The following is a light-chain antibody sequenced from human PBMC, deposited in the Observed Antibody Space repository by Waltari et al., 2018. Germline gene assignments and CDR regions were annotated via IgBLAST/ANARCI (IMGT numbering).Light chain of an antibody. CDR1: QNLPDDNGYND. CDR3: LQALQVPAT. CDR2: LGS. J-gene: IGKJ3*01. V-gene: IGKV2-28*01. Sequence: DLVMTQSPLSLPVPLGEPASIPCRSSQNLPDDNGYNDLDWYVQKPGQSPQVLIYLGSNRASGVPDRISGSGSGTDFTLKISRVEADDVGIYYCLQALQVPATFGPGTRVEIK.